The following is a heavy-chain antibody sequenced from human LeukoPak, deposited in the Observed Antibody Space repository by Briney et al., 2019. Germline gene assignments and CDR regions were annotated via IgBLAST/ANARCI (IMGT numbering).Heavy chain of an antibody. V-gene: IGHV1-69*04. Sequence: SVKVSCKASGGTFGRYTISWVRQAPGQGLEWMGRIIPMLGVTNYAQKFQGRVTITADKSTSTAYMELNSLRSEDTAVYCCARDPVAGTLSWFDPWGQGTLVTVSS. CDR3: ARDPVAGTLSWFDP. CDR1: GGTFGRYT. J-gene: IGHJ5*02. CDR2: IIPMLGVT. D-gene: IGHD6-19*01.